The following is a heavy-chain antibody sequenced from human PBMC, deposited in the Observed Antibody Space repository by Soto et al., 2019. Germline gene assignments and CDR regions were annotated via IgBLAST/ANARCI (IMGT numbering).Heavy chain of an antibody. CDR2: INPNSGGT. D-gene: IGHD4-17*01. CDR1: GYTFTGYY. CDR3: ARVDYGDFQGGEYFQH. Sequence: QVQLVQSGAEVKKPGASVKVSCKASGYTFTGYYMHWVRQAPGQGLEWMGWINPNSGGTNYAQKFQGWVTMTRDTSISTAYMELSRLRSDDTAVYYCARVDYGDFQGGEYFQHWGQGTLVTVSS. V-gene: IGHV1-2*04. J-gene: IGHJ1*01.